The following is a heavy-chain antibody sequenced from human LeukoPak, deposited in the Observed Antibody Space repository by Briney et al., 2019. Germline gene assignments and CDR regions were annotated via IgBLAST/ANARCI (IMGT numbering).Heavy chain of an antibody. CDR2: INPNSGGT. CDR1: GYTLTGYY. V-gene: IGHV1-2*02. J-gene: IGHJ4*02. D-gene: IGHD6-13*01. CDR3: ARDLKVGRPAAAVN. Sequence: ASVKVSCKASGYTLTGYYMHWVRQAPGQGLEWMGWINPNSGGTNYAQKFQGRVTMTRDTSISTAYMELSRLRSDDTAVYYCARDLKVGRPAAAVNWGQGTLVTVSS.